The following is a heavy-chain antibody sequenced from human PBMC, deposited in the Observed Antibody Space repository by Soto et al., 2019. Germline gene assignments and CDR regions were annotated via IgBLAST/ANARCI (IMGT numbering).Heavy chain of an antibody. V-gene: IGHV1-18*04. CDR3: VWSCTGGSCSDY. CDR2: FSVYNGNT. CDR1: GNPFISYA. D-gene: IGHD2-15*01. Sequence: QVRLVQSGAELTKPGASVKVSCKASGNPFISYAISWVRQAPGQGLEWMGRFSVYNGNTSYAQKFHDRITVTTDTSTTAAYMELRSLTSDDTAVYYCVWSCTGGSCSDYWGQGTLVTVAS. J-gene: IGHJ4*02.